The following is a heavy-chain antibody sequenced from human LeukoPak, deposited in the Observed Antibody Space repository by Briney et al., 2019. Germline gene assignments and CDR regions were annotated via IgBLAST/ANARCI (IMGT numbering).Heavy chain of an antibody. Sequence: RGSLRLSCAASGFTFNYYEMNWVRQAPGKGLEWVSYISSSGSTIYYADSVKGRFTISRDNAKNSLYLQMNSLRAEDTAVYYCARAGCSGGSCYYDYSGQGTLASVSS. V-gene: IGHV3-48*03. CDR2: ISSSGSTI. D-gene: IGHD2-15*01. J-gene: IGHJ4*02. CDR3: ARAGCSGGSCYYDY. CDR1: GFTFNYYE.